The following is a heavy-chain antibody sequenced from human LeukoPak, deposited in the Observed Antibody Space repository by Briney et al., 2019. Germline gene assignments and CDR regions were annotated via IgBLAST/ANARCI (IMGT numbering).Heavy chain of an antibody. Sequence: ASVKASCKASGYTFTSYGISWVRQAPGQGLEWMGWISAYNGNTNYAQKLQGRVTMTTDTSTSTAYMELRSLRSDDTAVYYCARAGYSSGWQPLDYWGQGTLVTVSS. J-gene: IGHJ4*02. CDR2: ISAYNGNT. CDR1: GYTFTSYG. CDR3: ARAGYSSGWQPLDY. V-gene: IGHV1-18*01. D-gene: IGHD6-19*01.